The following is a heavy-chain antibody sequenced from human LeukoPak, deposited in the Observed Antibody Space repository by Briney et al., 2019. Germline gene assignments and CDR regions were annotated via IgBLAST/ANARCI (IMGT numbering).Heavy chain of an antibody. CDR1: GFTFSSYA. V-gene: IGHV3-30-3*01. CDR3: AKDRSSSFYYYYMDV. Sequence: PGRSLRLSCAASGFTFSSYAMHWVRQAPGKGLEWVAVISYDGSNKYYADSVKGRFTISRDNSKNTLYLQMNSLRDEDTAVYYCAKDRSSSFYYYYMDVWGKGTTVTVSS. D-gene: IGHD6-13*01. CDR2: ISYDGSNK. J-gene: IGHJ6*03.